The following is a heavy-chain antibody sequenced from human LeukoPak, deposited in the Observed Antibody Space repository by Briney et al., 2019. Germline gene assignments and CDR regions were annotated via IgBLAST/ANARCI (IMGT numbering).Heavy chain of an antibody. CDR1: GFTFSSYA. J-gene: IGHJ4*02. Sequence: GGSLRLSCAASGFTFSSYAMSWVRQAPGKGLDWVSAISGSGGSTYYADSVKGRFTISRDNSKNTLYLQMNSLRAEDTAVYYCAKNMIVVPMNDYWGQGTLVTVSS. D-gene: IGHD3-22*01. CDR2: ISGSGGST. V-gene: IGHV3-23*01. CDR3: AKNMIVVPMNDY.